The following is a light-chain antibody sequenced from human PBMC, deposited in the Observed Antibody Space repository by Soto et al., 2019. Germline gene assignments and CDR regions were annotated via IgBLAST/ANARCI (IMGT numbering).Light chain of an antibody. J-gene: IGKJ5*01. CDR3: QQLTSYPRST. CDR1: QTISSW. V-gene: IGKV1-5*03. CDR2: KAS. Sequence: DNQMTQSPSTLSGSVGDRVTITCRASQTISSWLAWYQQKPGKAPKLLIYKASTLKSGVPSRFSGSGSGTEFTLTISSLQPDDFATYYCQQLTSYPRSTFGQGTRLEIK.